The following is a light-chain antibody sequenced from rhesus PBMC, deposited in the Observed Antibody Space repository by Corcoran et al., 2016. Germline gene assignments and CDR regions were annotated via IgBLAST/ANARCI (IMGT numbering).Light chain of an antibody. CDR3: QQSSDFWT. CDR2: GAS. CDR1: QSVGSY. Sequence: ETVVTQSPATLALSPGERATLSCRASQSVGSYVAWYQQKPGQAPRLLIYGASSRATAIPDRLSGSGSGTDLTLTISSLEPEDVGVYYCQQSSDFWTFGQGTKVEIK. V-gene: IGKV3-24*04. J-gene: IGKJ1*01.